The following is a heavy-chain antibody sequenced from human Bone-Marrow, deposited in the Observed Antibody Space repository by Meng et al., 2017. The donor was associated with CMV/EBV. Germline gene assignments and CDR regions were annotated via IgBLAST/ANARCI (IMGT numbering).Heavy chain of an antibody. J-gene: IGHJ4*02. V-gene: IGHV3-7*01. CDR1: GFTFSSYW. CDR2: IKQDGSNK. CDR3: ARESITIFGVPGSNGGRYFDY. Sequence: GESLKISCAASGFTFSSYWMSWVRQAPGKGLEWVANIKQDGSNKYYADSVKGRFTISRDNSKNTLYLQMNSLRAEDTAVYYCARESITIFGVPGSNGGRYFDYWGQGTLVTVSS. D-gene: IGHD3-3*01.